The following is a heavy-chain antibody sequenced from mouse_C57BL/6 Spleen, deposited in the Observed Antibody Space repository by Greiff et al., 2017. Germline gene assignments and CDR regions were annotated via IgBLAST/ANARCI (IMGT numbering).Heavy chain of an antibody. CDR3: AREDYGSRGAMDY. D-gene: IGHD1-1*01. J-gene: IGHJ4*01. CDR2: ISDGGSYT. V-gene: IGHV5-4*01. Sequence: EVMLVESGGGLVKPGGSLKLSCAASGFTFSSYAMSWVRQTPEKRLEWVATISDGGSYTYYPDNVKGRFTISRDNANNNLYLQMSHLKSEDTAMYYCAREDYGSRGAMDYWGQGTSVTVSS. CDR1: GFTFSSYA.